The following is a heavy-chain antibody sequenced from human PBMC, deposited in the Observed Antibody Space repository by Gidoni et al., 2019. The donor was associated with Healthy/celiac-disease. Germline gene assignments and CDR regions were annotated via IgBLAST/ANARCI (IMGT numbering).Heavy chain of an antibody. D-gene: IGHD1-26*01. CDR3: TRQNPVGATSLDY. V-gene: IGHV3-73*02. J-gene: IGHJ4*02. CDR1: GLTFSGSA. CDR2: IRSKANSYAT. Sequence: EVQLVESGGGLVQPGGSLKLSCSASGLTFSGSAMHWVRQASGKGLEWVGRIRSKANSYATAYAASVKGRFTISRDDSKNTAYLQMNSLKTEDTAVYYCTRQNPVGATSLDYWGQGTLVTVSS.